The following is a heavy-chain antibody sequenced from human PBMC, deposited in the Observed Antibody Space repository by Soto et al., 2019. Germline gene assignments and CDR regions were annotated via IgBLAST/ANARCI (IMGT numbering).Heavy chain of an antibody. Sequence: GETLTLSCAASVLTFSSYGMHWVRQAPGKGLEWVAVISYDGSKKYYTDSVRRRSTISRDNSKNTLYLRMNSLRAEDTAVYYCAKDRGQRTFGGVSAIGPFDFWGQGTMVTVSS. J-gene: IGHJ4*02. CDR1: VLTFSSYG. D-gene: IGHD3-16*01. V-gene: IGHV3-30*18. CDR3: AKDRGQRTFGGVSAIGPFDF. CDR2: ISYDGSKK.